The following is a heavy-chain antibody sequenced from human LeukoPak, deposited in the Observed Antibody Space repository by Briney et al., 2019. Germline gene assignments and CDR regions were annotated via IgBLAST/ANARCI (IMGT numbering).Heavy chain of an antibody. V-gene: IGHV3-30*02. D-gene: IGHD2-15*01. CDR1: GFTFSSYG. CDR2: IRYDGSNE. Sequence: GGSLRLSCAASGFTFSSYGMHWVRQAPGKGLERVAFIRYDGSNEYYADSVKGRFTISRDNSKNTLYLQMNSLRAEDTAVYYCAKGPYCSGGTRYLNYYYMDVWGKGTTVTVSS. CDR3: AKGPYCSGGTRYLNYYYMDV. J-gene: IGHJ6*03.